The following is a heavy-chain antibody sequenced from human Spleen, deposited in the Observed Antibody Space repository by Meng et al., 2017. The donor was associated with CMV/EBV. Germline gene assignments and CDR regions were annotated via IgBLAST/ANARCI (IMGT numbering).Heavy chain of an antibody. J-gene: IGHJ4*02. CDR1: GYTFNIFY. Sequence: ASVKVSCKASGYTFNIFYMHWVRQAPGQGLEWMGWINPSTGGTHYAQKFQGRVTITRDTSISTAYMDLSRLRSDDTAVYFCARLLHVPYYDSSGYYDYWGQGTLVTVSS. D-gene: IGHD3-22*01. CDR3: ARLLHVPYYDSSGYYDY. CDR2: INPSTGGT. V-gene: IGHV1-2*02.